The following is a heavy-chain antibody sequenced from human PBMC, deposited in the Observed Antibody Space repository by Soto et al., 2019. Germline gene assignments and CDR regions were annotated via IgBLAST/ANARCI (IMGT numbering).Heavy chain of an antibody. J-gene: IGHJ6*03. CDR1: GFTVSSKY. D-gene: IGHD6-13*01. CDR3: ARDQDSSSWYRGIYYYYYMDV. Sequence: PGGSLRLSCAASGFTVSSKYMSWVRQAPGKGLEWVSLIQSGGPTYYADSVKGRFTISRDTSENTVHLQMDSLRSDDTAVYYCARDQDSSSWYRGIYYYYYMDVWGKGTTVTVSS. V-gene: IGHV3-53*05. CDR2: IQSGGPT.